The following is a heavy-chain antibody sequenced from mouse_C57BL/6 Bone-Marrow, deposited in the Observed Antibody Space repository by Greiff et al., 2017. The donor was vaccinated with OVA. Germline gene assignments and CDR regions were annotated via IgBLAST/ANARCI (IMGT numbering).Heavy chain of an antibody. Sequence: QVQLQQPGAELVKPGASVKLSCKASGYTFTSYWMHWVKQRPGQGLEWIGMIHPNSGSTNYNEKFKSKATLTVDKSSSTAYMQLSSLTTEDSAVYYCAKGIHYYGSSYGYFDFWGTGTTVTVSS. CDR1: GYTFTSYW. J-gene: IGHJ1*03. CDR3: AKGIHYYGSSYGYFDF. V-gene: IGHV1-64*01. D-gene: IGHD1-1*01. CDR2: IHPNSGST.